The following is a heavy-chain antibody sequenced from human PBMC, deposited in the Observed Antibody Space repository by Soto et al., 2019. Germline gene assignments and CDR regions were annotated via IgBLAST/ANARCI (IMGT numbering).Heavy chain of an antibody. CDR3: AAPPGGGGY. CDR1: GFTVSNNY. CDR2: IYSGGYT. Sequence: EVQLVESGGGLIQPGGSLRLSCAVSGFTVSNNYMSWVRQAPGKGLEGVSVIYSGGYTAYGDSVKGRFTISRDNSKNTLYLQRKSPGADHPAVFSGAAPPGGGGYWGQGTLVTVSS. V-gene: IGHV3-53*01. J-gene: IGHJ4*02. D-gene: IGHD3-10*01.